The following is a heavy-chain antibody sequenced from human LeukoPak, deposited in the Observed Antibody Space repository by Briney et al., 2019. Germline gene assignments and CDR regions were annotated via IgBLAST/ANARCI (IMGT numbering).Heavy chain of an antibody. CDR1: GFTFSDYY. Sequence: GGSLRLSCAASGFTFSDYYMSWVRQAPGKGLEWVSYISSSSSYTNYADSVKGRFTISRDNAKNSLYLQMNSLRAEDTAVYYCVRTSTRSNGDGYFAYTGQGTLVTVSS. CDR3: VRTSTRSNGDGYFAY. J-gene: IGHJ4*02. CDR2: ISSSSSYT. V-gene: IGHV3-11*06. D-gene: IGHD5-24*01.